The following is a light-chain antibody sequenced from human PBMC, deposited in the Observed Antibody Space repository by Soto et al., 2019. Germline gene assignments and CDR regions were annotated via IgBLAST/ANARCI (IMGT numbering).Light chain of an antibody. V-gene: IGKV3-15*01. Sequence: EIGLTQSPGTLSLSPGERATLSCRASQSVSNNYLAWYQQKPGQAPRLLIYSSSTRAAGIPARFGGSGSGTEFTFSISSLQSEDFAVYYCQQYNNWPRTFGQGTKVDIK. J-gene: IGKJ1*01. CDR1: QSVSNN. CDR3: QQYNNWPRT. CDR2: SSS.